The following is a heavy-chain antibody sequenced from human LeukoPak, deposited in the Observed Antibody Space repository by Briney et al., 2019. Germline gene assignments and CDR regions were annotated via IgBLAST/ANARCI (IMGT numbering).Heavy chain of an antibody. D-gene: IGHD3-22*01. J-gene: IGHJ4*02. CDR3: ARVCCTDSSGYYYGPDY. CDR2: IYTSGSA. CDR1: GGSISSGSYY. Sequence: SETLPLTCTVSGGSISSGSYYWSWIRQPAGKGLEWIGRIYTSGSANYNPSLKSRVTISVDTSKNQSSLKLSSVTAADTAVYYCARVCCTDSSGYYYGPDYWGQGTLVTVSS. V-gene: IGHV4-61*02.